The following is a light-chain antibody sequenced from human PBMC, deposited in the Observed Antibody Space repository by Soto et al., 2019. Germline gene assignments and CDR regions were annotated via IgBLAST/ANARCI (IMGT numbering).Light chain of an antibody. V-gene: IGLV2-14*01. J-gene: IGLJ3*02. CDR2: EVT. CDR1: STDVADYNY. Sequence: QSALTQPASVSGSPGLSITISCTGTSTDVADYNYVSWYQQHPGKAPKLMIYEVTNRPSGVSNRFSGSKSGNTASLTISGLLAEDEADYYCSSYTTSSTLEVFGGGTKVTVL. CDR3: SSYTTSSTLEV.